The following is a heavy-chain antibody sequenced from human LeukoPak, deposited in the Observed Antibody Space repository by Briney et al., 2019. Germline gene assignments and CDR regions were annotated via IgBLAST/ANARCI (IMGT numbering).Heavy chain of an antibody. V-gene: IGHV3-23*01. CDR2: ISGSGGST. Sequence: GXSLRXSCAASGFTFSSYGMSWVRQAPGKGLEWVSAISGSGGSTYYADSVKGRFTISRDNSKNTLYLQMNSLRAEDTAVYYCAKEYSSSWTPYYFDYWGQGTLVTVSS. CDR3: AKEYSSSWTPYYFDY. CDR1: GFTFSSYG. D-gene: IGHD6-13*01. J-gene: IGHJ4*02.